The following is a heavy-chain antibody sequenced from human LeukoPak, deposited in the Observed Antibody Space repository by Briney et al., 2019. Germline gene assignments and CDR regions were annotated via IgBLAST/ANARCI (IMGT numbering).Heavy chain of an antibody. CDR3: ARDLAVAGSGAEYFQH. V-gene: IGHV3-21*01. D-gene: IGHD6-13*01. CDR2: ISSSSSYI. J-gene: IGHJ1*01. CDR1: GFTFSSYS. Sequence: PGGSLRLSCAASGFTFSSYSMNWVRQAPGKGLEWVSSISSSSSYIYYADSVKGRFTISRDNAKNSLYLQMNSLRAEDTAVYYCARDLAVAGSGAEYFQHWGQGTLVTVSS.